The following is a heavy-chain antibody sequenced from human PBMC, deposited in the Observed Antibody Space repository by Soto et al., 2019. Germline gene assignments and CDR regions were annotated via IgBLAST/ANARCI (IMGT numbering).Heavy chain of an antibody. J-gene: IGHJ5*02. CDR3: ARGRGYSYGTGWFDP. D-gene: IGHD5-18*01. CDR1: GGSISSGVYY. V-gene: IGHV4-31*03. CDR2: IYYSGST. Sequence: PSETLSLTCTVSGGSISSGVYYWSWIRQHPGKGLEWIGYIYYSGSTYYNPSLKSRVTISVDTSKNQFSLKLSSVTAADTAVYYCARGRGYSYGTGWFDPWGQGTLVTVSS.